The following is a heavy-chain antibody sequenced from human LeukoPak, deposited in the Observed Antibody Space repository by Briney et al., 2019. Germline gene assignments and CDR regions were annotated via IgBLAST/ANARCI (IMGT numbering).Heavy chain of an antibody. Sequence: SETLSLTCTVSGGSISSYYWSWIRQPPGKGLEWIGYIYYSGSTNYNPSLKSRVTISVDTSKNQFSLKLSSVTAADTAVYYCARLSNYDFRSGYYWGNDAFDIWGQGTMVTVSS. J-gene: IGHJ3*02. CDR3: ARLSNYDFRSGYYWGNDAFDI. CDR2: IYYSGST. V-gene: IGHV4-59*08. CDR1: GGSISSYY. D-gene: IGHD3-3*01.